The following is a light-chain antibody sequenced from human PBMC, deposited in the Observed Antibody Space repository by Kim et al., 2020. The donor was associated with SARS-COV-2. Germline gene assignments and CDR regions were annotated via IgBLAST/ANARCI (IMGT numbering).Light chain of an antibody. CDR2: GKN. CDR1: SLRSYY. V-gene: IGLV3-19*01. Sequence: SSELTQDPAVSVALGPTVRITCQGDSLRSYYATWYQQKPGQAPILVIYGKNNRPSRIPDRFSGSSSGNTASLTITGTQAGDEADYYCNSRDSNDNVVFGG. CDR3: NSRDSNDNVV. J-gene: IGLJ2*01.